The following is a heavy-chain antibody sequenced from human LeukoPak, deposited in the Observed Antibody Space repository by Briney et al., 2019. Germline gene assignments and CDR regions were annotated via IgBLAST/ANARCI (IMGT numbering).Heavy chain of an antibody. CDR1: GFTFSSYG. CDR2: ISYDGSSK. D-gene: IGHD1-26*01. Sequence: GGSLRLSCAASGFTFSSYGMHWVRQAPGKGLEWVAVISYDGSSKYYADSVKGRFTISRDNSKNTLYLQMNSLRAEATAVYYCAKDLRVSIVGATYFDYWGQGTLVTVSS. J-gene: IGHJ4*02. V-gene: IGHV3-30*18. CDR3: AKDLRVSIVGATYFDY.